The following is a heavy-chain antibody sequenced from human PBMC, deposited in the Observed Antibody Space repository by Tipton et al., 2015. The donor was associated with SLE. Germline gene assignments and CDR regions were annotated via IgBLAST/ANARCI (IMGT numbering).Heavy chain of an antibody. CDR1: GFTFSSYA. Sequence: SLRLSCAASGFTFSSYAMHWVRQAPGKGLEWVAVISYDGSNKYYADSVKGRFTISRDNSKNTLYLQMNSLRVEDTAVYYCARGDFGSGPGDYWGQGTLVTVSS. CDR3: ARGDFGSGPGDY. J-gene: IGHJ4*02. CDR2: ISYDGSNK. V-gene: IGHV3-30-3*01. D-gene: IGHD3-3*01.